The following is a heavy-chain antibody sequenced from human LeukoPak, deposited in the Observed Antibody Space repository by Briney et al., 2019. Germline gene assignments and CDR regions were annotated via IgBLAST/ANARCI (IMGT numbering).Heavy chain of an antibody. Sequence: PGGSLRLSCAASGFTSMNYAMNWVRQAPGKGLEWVSVLIGSSGSTDYADSVKGRFTISRDTSKNTVFLQMNSLRAEDTALYYCAKGSSGYFVDLWGQGTLVTVSS. J-gene: IGHJ5*02. CDR1: GFTSMNYA. D-gene: IGHD3-22*01. CDR3: AKGSSGYFVDL. V-gene: IGHV3-23*01. CDR2: LIGSSGST.